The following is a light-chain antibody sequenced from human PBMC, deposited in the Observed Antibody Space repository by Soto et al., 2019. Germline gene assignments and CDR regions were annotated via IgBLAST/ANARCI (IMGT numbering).Light chain of an antibody. Sequence: DIQMTQSPSSVSASVGDRVTITCRASQGISSWLAWYQQKPGKAPKLLISAASNLQSGVPSRFSGSGSGTDFTLTITSLQPEDIATYYCQQYDNLLPITFGQGTRLEIK. CDR2: AAS. J-gene: IGKJ5*01. V-gene: IGKV1-12*01. CDR1: QGISSW. CDR3: QQYDNLLPIT.